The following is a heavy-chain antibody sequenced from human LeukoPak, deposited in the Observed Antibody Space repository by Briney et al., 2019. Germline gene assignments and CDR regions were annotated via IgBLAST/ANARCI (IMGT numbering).Heavy chain of an antibody. Sequence: ASVKVSCKASGYTFTSYGISWVRQAPGQGLEWMGWISAYNGNTNYAQKLQGRVTMTTDTSTSTAYTELRSLRSDDTAVYYCARVELPYSSSWYGAFDIWGQGTIVTVSS. CDR1: GYTFTSYG. J-gene: IGHJ3*02. CDR2: ISAYNGNT. D-gene: IGHD6-13*01. V-gene: IGHV1-18*01. CDR3: ARVELPYSSSWYGAFDI.